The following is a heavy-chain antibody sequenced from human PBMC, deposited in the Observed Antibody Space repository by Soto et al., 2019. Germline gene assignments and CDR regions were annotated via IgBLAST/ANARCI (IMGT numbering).Heavy chain of an antibody. J-gene: IGHJ4*02. D-gene: IGHD4-17*01. CDR2: ISTSGDST. CDR3: VKGSGTVTLNFFNY. CDR1: GFTFSGYA. Sequence: GGSLRLSCAASGFTFSGYAMNWVRQASGKGLEWVSAISTSGDSTYYADSVKGRFTISRDNSKSTLYLQMNSLRGDDTAVYYCVKGSGTVTLNFFNYWGQGTLVTVSS. V-gene: IGHV3-23*01.